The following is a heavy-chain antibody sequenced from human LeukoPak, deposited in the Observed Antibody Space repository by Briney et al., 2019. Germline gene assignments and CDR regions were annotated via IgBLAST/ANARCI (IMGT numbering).Heavy chain of an antibody. CDR1: GFTFSDYY. CDR2: ISSSGSTI. J-gene: IGHJ5*02. Sequence: GGSLRLSCAASGFTFSDYYMSWIRQAPGKGLEWVSYISSSGSTIYYADSVKGRFTISRDNSKNTLYLQMNSLRAEDTAVYYCAKEMTTVATANWFDPWGQGTLVTVSS. V-gene: IGHV3-11*01. D-gene: IGHD4-17*01. CDR3: AKEMTTVATANWFDP.